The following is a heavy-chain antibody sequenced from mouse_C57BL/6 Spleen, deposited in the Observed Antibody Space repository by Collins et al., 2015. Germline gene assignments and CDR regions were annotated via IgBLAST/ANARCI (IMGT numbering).Heavy chain of an antibody. CDR1: GYTFTSYW. D-gene: IGHD2-4*01. J-gene: IGHJ4*01. CDR2: INPSTGYT. CDR3: ARGYDYEDYAMDY. V-gene: IGHV1-7*01. Sequence: QVQLQQSGAELAKPGASVKMSCKASGYTFTSYWMHWVKQRPGQGLEWIGYINPSTGYTEYNQKFKDKATLTADKSSSTAYMQLSSLTSEDSAVYYCARGYDYEDYAMDYWGQGTSVTVSS.